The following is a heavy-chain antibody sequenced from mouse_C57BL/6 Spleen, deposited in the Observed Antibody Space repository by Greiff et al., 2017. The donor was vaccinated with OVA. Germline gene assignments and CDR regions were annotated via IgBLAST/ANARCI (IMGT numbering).Heavy chain of an antibody. CDR1: GYTFTSYW. D-gene: IGHD2-4*01. V-gene: IGHV1-50*01. CDR3: ARLFYYDHGYFDY. J-gene: IGHJ2*01. Sequence: VQLQQPGAELVKPGASVKLSCKASGYTFTSYWMQWVKQRPGQGLEWIGEIDPSDSYTNYNQKFKGKATLTVDTSSSTAYMQLSSLTSEDAAVDYCARLFYYDHGYFDYWGQGTTLTVSS. CDR2: IDPSDSYT.